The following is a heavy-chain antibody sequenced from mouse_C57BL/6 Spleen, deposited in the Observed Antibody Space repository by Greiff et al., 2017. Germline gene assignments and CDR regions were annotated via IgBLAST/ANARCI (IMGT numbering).Heavy chain of an antibody. CDR3: AIGDYYDYARFAY. D-gene: IGHD2-4*01. CDR2: IDPSDSYT. J-gene: IGHJ3*01. Sequence: QVQLQQPGAELVKPGASVKLSCKASGYTFTSYWMQWVKQRPGQGLEWIGEIDPSDSYTNYNQKFKGKATLTVDTSSSTAYMQLSSLTSEDSAVYYCAIGDYYDYARFAYWGQGTLVTVSA. V-gene: IGHV1-50*01. CDR1: GYTFTSYW.